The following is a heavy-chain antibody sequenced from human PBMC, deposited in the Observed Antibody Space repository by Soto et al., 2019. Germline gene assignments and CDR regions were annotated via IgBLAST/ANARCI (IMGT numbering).Heavy chain of an antibody. J-gene: IGHJ6*01. V-gene: IGHV3-33*01. CDR2: IWYDGINK. D-gene: IGHD4-17*01. CDR3: ARAGYGDYRVYYYYYGMDV. Sequence: QVQLVESGGGVVQPGRSLRLSCAASGFTFSSYGMHWVRQAPGKGLEWVAVIWYDGINKYYADSVKGRFTISRDNSKNTLYLQMNSLRAEDTAVYYCARAGYGDYRVYYYYYGMDVW. CDR1: GFTFSSYG.